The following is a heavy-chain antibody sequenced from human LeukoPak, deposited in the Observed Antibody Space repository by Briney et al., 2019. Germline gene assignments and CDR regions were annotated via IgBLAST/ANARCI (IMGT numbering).Heavy chain of an antibody. D-gene: IGHD2-21*01. J-gene: IGHJ5*01. CDR3: ARSLVNAINPKYDWFDS. CDR2: IYNGGTT. Sequence: PGGSLRLSCAASGFSVSSNYMTWVRQAPGKGVEWVSLIYNGGTTYYADSVKRRFTISRDNSKNTLYLQMNSLAADDTAVYYRARSLVNAINPKYDWFDSWGQGTLVTVSS. V-gene: IGHV3-53*01. CDR1: GFSVSSNY.